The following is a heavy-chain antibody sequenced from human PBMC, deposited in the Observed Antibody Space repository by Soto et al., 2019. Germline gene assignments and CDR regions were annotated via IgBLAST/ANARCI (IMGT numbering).Heavy chain of an antibody. V-gene: IGHV1-18*01. CDR3: ARGGDILTGYYTAGWFDP. CDR2: ISAYNGNT. Sequence: QVQLVQSGAEVKKPGASVKVSCKASGYTFTSYGISWVRQAPGQGLEWMGWISAYNGNTNYAQKLQGRVTMTTDTATRTAYMELRSLRSDDTAVYYCARGGDILTGYYTAGWFDPWGQGTLVTVSS. CDR1: GYTFTSYG. D-gene: IGHD3-9*01. J-gene: IGHJ5*02.